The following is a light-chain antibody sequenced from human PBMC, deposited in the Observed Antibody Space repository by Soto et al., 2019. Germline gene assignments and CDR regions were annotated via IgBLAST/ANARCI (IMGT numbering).Light chain of an antibody. J-gene: IGKJ2*02. V-gene: IGKV3-20*01. CDR3: QQYGSSPQCT. Sequence: EIVLTQSPGTLSLSPGERVTLSCRASQSVSSSYLAWYQQKPGQAPRLLIYGASSRATGIPERFSGSGSGTDFTLTISRLEPEDFAVYYCQQYGSSPQCTFGQGTKLEIK. CDR1: QSVSSSY. CDR2: GAS.